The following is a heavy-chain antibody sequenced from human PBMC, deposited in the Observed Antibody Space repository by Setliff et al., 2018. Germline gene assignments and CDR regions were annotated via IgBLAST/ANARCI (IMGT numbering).Heavy chain of an antibody. Sequence: PSETLSLTCTVSGGSISSYYWSWIRQPPGKGLEWIGYIYTSGSTNYNPSLKSRVNISVDTSKKQFSLKLSSVTAADTAVYYCARSEGRRDGYNWWGQGTLVTVSS. D-gene: IGHD5-12*01. V-gene: IGHV4-4*08. CDR2: IYTSGST. CDR3: ARSEGRRDGYNW. J-gene: IGHJ4*02. CDR1: GGSISSYY.